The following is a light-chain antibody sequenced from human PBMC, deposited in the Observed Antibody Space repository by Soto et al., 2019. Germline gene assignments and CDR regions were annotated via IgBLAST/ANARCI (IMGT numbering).Light chain of an antibody. CDR1: QGISSY. V-gene: IGKV1-9*01. CDR2: GAS. J-gene: IGKJ4*01. CDR3: QQLNKYPST. Sequence: IQLTPSPSSLSASVGDRVTITCRASQGISSYLGWYQQKPGKAPKLLIYGASTLQSGVPSRFSGSGSGTDFTLTISSLQPEDFATYYCQQLNKYPSTFGGGTKV.